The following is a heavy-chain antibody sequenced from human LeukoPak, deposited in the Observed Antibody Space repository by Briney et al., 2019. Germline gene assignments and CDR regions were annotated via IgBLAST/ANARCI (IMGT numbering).Heavy chain of an antibody. CDR3: AKDPITMIVVVITYFDY. Sequence: GGSLRLSCAASGFTVSSNYMSWVRQAPGKGLEWVSAISGSGGSTYYADSVKGRFTISRDNSKNTLYLQMNSLRAEDTAVYYCAKDPITMIVVVITYFDYWGQGTLVTVSS. CDR2: ISGSGGST. V-gene: IGHV3-23*01. J-gene: IGHJ4*02. CDR1: GFTVSSNY. D-gene: IGHD3-22*01.